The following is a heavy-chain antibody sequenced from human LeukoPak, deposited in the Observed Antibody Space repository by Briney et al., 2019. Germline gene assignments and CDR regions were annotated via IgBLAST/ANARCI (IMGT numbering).Heavy chain of an antibody. CDR2: ITPIFGTP. CDR1: GGTFSTSG. D-gene: IGHD6-19*01. Sequence: ASVKVSCKASGGTFSTSGITWVRQAPGQGLEWMGGITPIFGTPNYAQKFRGRVTIIADESMSTAYMDLRSLRSEDTAVYYCARRGLVDVFHAFDIWGQGTLVTVSS. J-gene: IGHJ3*02. CDR3: ARRGLVDVFHAFDI. V-gene: IGHV1-69*13.